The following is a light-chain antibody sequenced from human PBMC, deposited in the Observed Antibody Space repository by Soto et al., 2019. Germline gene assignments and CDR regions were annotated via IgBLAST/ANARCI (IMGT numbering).Light chain of an antibody. J-gene: IGKJ1*01. CDR3: QQNDSTPPT. CDR2: AAS. V-gene: IGKV1-39*01. Sequence: DIQMTQSPSSLSASVGDRVTISCRASQSIRNYVSWYQQKPGTAPKLLIRAASTLQSGVPSRFSGSGSGTDFTLTISSLQSEDFATYFCQQNDSTPPTFGQGTKVEI. CDR1: QSIRNY.